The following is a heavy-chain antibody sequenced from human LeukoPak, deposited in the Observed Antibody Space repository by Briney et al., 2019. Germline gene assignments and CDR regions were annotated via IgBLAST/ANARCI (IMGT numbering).Heavy chain of an antibody. Sequence: SETLSLTCTVSDDSLSSYYCHWIRQPTGKGLEWIGSMSHSGSTYYNPSLKSRVTMSVDTSKNQFSVKLSSVSAADTAVYYCARHNVYDSSGDGRYYFDYWGQGTLVTVSS. CDR3: ARHNVYDSSGDGRYYFDY. D-gene: IGHD3-22*01. CDR2: MSHSGST. CDR1: DDSLSSYY. V-gene: IGHV4-38-2*02. J-gene: IGHJ4*02.